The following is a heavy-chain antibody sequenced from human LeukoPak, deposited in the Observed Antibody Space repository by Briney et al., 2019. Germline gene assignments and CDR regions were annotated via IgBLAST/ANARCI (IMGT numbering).Heavy chain of an antibody. CDR2: TYYRSKWYN. V-gene: IGHV6-1*01. CDR3: ARDFHSSDWFRFDS. D-gene: IGHD6-19*01. J-gene: IGHJ4*02. Sequence: SQTLSLTCDISGDSVSNNNAAWNWIRQSPSRGLEWLGRTYYRSKWYNDYAVSVKSRVTINLDTSKNQFSLQLNSVTPEDTAVYYCARDFHSSDWFRFDSWGQGTLVTVSS. CDR1: GDSVSNNNAA.